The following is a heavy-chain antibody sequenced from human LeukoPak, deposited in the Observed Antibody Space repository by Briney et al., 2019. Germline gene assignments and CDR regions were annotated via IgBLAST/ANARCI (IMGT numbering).Heavy chain of an antibody. D-gene: IGHD1-26*01. V-gene: IGHV3-23*01. Sequence: GGSLRLSCEASGFTFSSYAMSWVRQAPGKGLEWVSAISGSADSTYSADSVKGRFTISRDNSKNTLYLQMNSLRAEDTALYYCAKPTSGSYSLNAFDIWGQGTMVTVSS. CDR2: ISGSADST. CDR3: AKPTSGSYSLNAFDI. CDR1: GFTFSSYA. J-gene: IGHJ3*02.